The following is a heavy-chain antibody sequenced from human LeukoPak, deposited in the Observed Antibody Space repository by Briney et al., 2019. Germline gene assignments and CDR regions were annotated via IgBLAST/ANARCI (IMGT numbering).Heavy chain of an antibody. D-gene: IGHD4-17*01. CDR3: VKDPGRDYGDNGGWFDP. Sequence: GGSLRLSCSAFGFTFSSYAMHWVRQAPGKGLEYVSAISSNGGSTYYADSVKGRFTISRDNSKNTLYLQMSSLRAEDTAVYYCVKDPGRDYGDNGGWFDPWGQGTLVTVSS. CDR1: GFTFSSYA. CDR2: ISSNGGST. V-gene: IGHV3-64D*06. J-gene: IGHJ5*02.